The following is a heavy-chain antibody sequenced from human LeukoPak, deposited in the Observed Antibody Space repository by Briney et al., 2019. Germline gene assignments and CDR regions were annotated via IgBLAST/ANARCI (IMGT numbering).Heavy chain of an antibody. J-gene: IGHJ5*01. Sequence: PGGSLRLSCAASGFTFSSYSMNWVRQAPGKGLEWVSSISSSSSYIYYADSVKGRFTISRDNAKNSVYLQMNSLRADDTARYFCASPGSTVTGGPTWGQGSLVTVSS. CDR3: ASPGSTVTGGPT. CDR1: GFTFSSYS. D-gene: IGHD4-17*01. V-gene: IGHV3-21*01. CDR2: ISSSSSYI.